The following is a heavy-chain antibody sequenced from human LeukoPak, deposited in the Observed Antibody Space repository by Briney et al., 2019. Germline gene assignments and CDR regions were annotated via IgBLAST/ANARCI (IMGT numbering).Heavy chain of an antibody. Sequence: SETLSLTCTVSGGSISSGSYYWSWIRQPPGKGLEWIGYIYYSGSINYNPSLKSRVTISVDTSKNQFSLKLSSVTAADTAVYYCARSRGYSYGTTFLDYWGQGTLVTVSS. V-gene: IGHV4-61*01. J-gene: IGHJ4*02. CDR3: ARSRGYSYGTTFLDY. CDR2: IYYSGSI. CDR1: GGSISSGSYY. D-gene: IGHD5-18*01.